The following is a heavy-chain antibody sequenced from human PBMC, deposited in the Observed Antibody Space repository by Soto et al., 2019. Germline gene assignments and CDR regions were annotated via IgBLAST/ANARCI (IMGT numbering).Heavy chain of an antibody. CDR1: GFTFTSSA. Sequence: SVKVSCKASGFTFTSSAVQWVRQARGQRLEWIGWTVVGSGNTNYAQKFQERVTITRDMSTSTAYMELSSLRSEDTAVYYCAAALVVGYCSGGSCHLDYYYGMDVWGQGTTVTVSS. CDR3: AAALVVGYCSGGSCHLDYYYGMDV. CDR2: TVVGSGNT. V-gene: IGHV1-58*01. J-gene: IGHJ6*02. D-gene: IGHD2-15*01.